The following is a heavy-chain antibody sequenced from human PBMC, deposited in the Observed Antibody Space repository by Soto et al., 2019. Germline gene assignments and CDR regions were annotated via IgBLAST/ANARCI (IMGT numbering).Heavy chain of an antibody. J-gene: IGHJ5*01. CDR3: EISLAVACTAYTFDS. CDR2: IIPIFGTA. D-gene: IGHD6-19*01. Sequence: SVKVSCKASGGTFSSYAISWVRQAPGQGLEWMGGIIPIFGTANYAQKFQGRVTITADESTSTAYMELSRLRSEDTAVYYCEISLAVACTAYTFDSWGQGTLVTVSS. CDR1: GGTFSSYA. V-gene: IGHV1-69*13.